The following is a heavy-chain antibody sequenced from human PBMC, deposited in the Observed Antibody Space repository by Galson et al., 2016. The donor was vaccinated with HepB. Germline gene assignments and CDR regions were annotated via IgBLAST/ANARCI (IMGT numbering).Heavy chain of an antibody. CDR2: ISSSSSYI. Sequence: SLRLSCAASGLTLSSYSMNCVRQAPGKGPEWVSSISSSSSYIYYAASVQGRFTISSDNSKNSLFLQMNSLRAEDTAVYYCAPFIAVAAFNYLGQGTLVTVSS. CDR3: APFIAVAAFNY. J-gene: IGHJ4*02. D-gene: IGHD6-19*01. CDR1: GLTLSSYS. V-gene: IGHV3-21*01.